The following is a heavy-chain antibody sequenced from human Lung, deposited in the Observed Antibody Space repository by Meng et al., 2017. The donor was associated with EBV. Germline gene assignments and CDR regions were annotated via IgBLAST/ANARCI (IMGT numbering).Heavy chain of an antibody. Sequence: QGQLQESGPGRVNPSGTLSLTCAVSGGSIIIGNWWSWVRQSPGKGLEWIGEIHHSGRTNYNPSLKSRITMSLDKPKNQFSLKLSSVTAADTAVYYCARDSDSAYSLGYWGQGTLVTVSS. CDR2: IHHSGRT. CDR3: ARDSDSAYSLGY. V-gene: IGHV4-4*02. J-gene: IGHJ4*02. D-gene: IGHD2-21*01. CDR1: GGSIIIGNW.